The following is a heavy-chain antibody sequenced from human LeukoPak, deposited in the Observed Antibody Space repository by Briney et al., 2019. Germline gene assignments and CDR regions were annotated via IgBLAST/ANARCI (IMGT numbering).Heavy chain of an antibody. V-gene: IGHV1-8*01. Sequence: ASVKVSCKASGYTFTSYDINWVRQATGQGLEWMGWMNPNSGNTGYAQKFQGRVTMTRNTSISTAYMELSSLRSEDTAVYYCETSSSSDPGSELEDFDYWGQGTLVTVSS. J-gene: IGHJ4*02. CDR1: GYTFTSYD. CDR2: MNPNSGNT. CDR3: ETSSSSDPGSELEDFDY. D-gene: IGHD6-13*01.